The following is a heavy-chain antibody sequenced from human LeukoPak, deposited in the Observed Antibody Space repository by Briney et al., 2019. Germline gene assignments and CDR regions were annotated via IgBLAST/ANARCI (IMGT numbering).Heavy chain of an antibody. D-gene: IGHD3-22*01. CDR1: GGTFSSYA. CDR2: IIPIFGTA. V-gene: IGHV1-69*05. CDR3: ARGARDSSGYYPHFDY. J-gene: IGHJ4*02. Sequence: VASVKVSCKASGGTFSSYAISWVRQAPGQGLEWIGGIIPIFGTANYAQKFQGRVTITTDESTSTAYMELSSLRSEDTAVYYCARGARDSSGYYPHFDYWGQGTLVTVSS.